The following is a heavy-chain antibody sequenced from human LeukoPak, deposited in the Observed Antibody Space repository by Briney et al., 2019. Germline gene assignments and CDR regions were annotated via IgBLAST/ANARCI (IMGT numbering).Heavy chain of an antibody. CDR3: ARDRSQLPVDY. CDR2: ISWNSGYT. V-gene: IGHV3-9*01. J-gene: IGHJ4*02. D-gene: IGHD2-2*01. CDR1: GFTFDNYA. Sequence: PGGSLRLSCAASGFTFDNYAMHWVRQAPGKGLEWVSGISWNSGYTGYADFVRGRFTISRDNAKNSLYLQMNSLRAEDTALYYCARDRSQLPVDYWGQGTLVTVSS.